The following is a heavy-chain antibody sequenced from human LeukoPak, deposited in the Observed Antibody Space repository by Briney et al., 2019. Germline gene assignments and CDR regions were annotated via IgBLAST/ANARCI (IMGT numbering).Heavy chain of an antibody. Sequence: GASAKVSCKASGYTFTSYGISWVRQAPGQGLEWMGWISAYNGNTNYAQKLQGRVTMTTDTSTSTAYMELRSLRSDDTAVYYCARDPPFMVRGVITLDYWGQGTLVTVSS. CDR2: ISAYNGNT. D-gene: IGHD3-10*01. V-gene: IGHV1-18*01. J-gene: IGHJ4*02. CDR3: ARDPPFMVRGVITLDY. CDR1: GYTFTSYG.